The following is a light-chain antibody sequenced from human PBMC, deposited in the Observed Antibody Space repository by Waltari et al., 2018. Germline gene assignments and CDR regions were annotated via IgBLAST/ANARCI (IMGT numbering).Light chain of an antibody. CDR3: QQFYGSPFT. CDR1: RSVLYSPNNKNY. CDR2: WAS. Sequence: DMVMTQSPDSPAVSVGERATINCTASRSVLYSPNNKNYLSWYQQKPVQPPTMLIYWASTRESGVPDRFSGSGSGTDFTLTISSLQAEDVALYYCQQFYGSPFTFGGGTKVEIK. V-gene: IGKV4-1*01. J-gene: IGKJ4*01.